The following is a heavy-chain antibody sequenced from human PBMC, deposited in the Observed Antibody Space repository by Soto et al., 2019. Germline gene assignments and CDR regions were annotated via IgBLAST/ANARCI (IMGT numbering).Heavy chain of an antibody. D-gene: IGHD3-16*02. CDR2: ISAYNGNT. CDR1: GYTFTSYS. J-gene: IGHJ6*02. V-gene: IGHV1-18*04. Sequence: QVQLVQSGAEVKKPGASVKVSCKASGYTFTSYSMSWVRQAPGQGLEWMGWISAYNGNTFYGQKFRGRVTMTIDTTTSTAYMELRSLRSDDTAVYYCARDDDYVRGTHRYGTHSYYGGDVLGQGTTVTVSS. CDR3: ARDDDYVRGTHRYGTHSYYGGDV.